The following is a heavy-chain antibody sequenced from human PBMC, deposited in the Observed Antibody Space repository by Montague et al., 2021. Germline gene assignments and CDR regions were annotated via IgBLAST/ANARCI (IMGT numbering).Heavy chain of an antibody. J-gene: IGHJ5*02. V-gene: IGHV4-39*01. CDR3: ARMYHYDSRIDP. Sequence: SETLSLTCTVSNGSIGSSTSYWGWIRQPPGQGLEWIGNIYYTGTTYFNTSLKSRVTISKDTSKSQFSLTLSSVTAADTAIYYCARMYHYDSRIDPWGQGTLVTVSS. D-gene: IGHD3-22*01. CDR1: NGSIGSSTSY. CDR2: IYYTGTT.